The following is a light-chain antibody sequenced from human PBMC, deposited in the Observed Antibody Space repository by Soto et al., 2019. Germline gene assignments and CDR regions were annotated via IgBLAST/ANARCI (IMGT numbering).Light chain of an antibody. CDR1: SSDFGGYNY. CDR2: DVS. V-gene: IGLV2-14*03. J-gene: IGLJ1*01. CDR3: SSYSSSSTPYL. Sequence: QSALTQPASVSGSPGQSITISCTGTSSDFGGYNYVSWYQQHPGKAPKLMISDVSNRPSGVSNRLSGSKSGNTASLTISGLQAEDEADYYCSSYSSSSTPYLFGSGTKVTVL.